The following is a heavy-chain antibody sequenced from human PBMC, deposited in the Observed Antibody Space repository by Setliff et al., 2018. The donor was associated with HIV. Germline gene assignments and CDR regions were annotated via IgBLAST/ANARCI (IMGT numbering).Heavy chain of an antibody. Sequence: PSETLSLTCTVSGGSISSYYWSWIRQPPEKGLEWIGEGDQSGSANYNPSLKSRVSISLDKSKRQFSLKLSSVTAADTAVYYCARGQPRSAFDIWGQGTMVAVSS. CDR1: GGSISSYY. CDR2: GDQSGSA. V-gene: IGHV4-59*12. J-gene: IGHJ3*02. CDR3: ARGQPRSAFDI. D-gene: IGHD6-6*01.